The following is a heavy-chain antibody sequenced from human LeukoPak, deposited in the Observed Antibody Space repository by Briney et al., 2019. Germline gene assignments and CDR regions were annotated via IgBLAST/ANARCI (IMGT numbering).Heavy chain of an antibody. J-gene: IGHJ4*02. CDR1: GGSIGSGDFY. CDR2: IYSGGST. D-gene: IGHD6-19*01. Sequence: ETLSLTCTVSGGSIGSGDFYWSWVRQAPGKGLEWVSVIYSGGSTYYADSVKGRFTISRDNSKNTLYLQMNSLRAEDTAVYYCARSYSSGWYGPGSYYFDYWGQGTLVTVSS. V-gene: IGHV3-66*01. CDR3: ARSYSSGWYGPGSYYFDY.